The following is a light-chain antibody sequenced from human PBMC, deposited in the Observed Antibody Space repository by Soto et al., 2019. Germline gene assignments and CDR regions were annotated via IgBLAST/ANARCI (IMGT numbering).Light chain of an antibody. J-gene: IGLJ3*02. V-gene: IGLV2-11*01. CDR1: SSDVGGYNY. Sequence: QSVLTQPRSVSGSPGQSVTISCTGTSSDVGGYNYVSWYQQYSGKAPKLVIYDVSKRPSGVPDRFSGYKSDNTASLTISGLQAEDEADYDCCSYACSYTSCVFGGGTKVTVL. CDR3: CSYACSYTSCV. CDR2: DVS.